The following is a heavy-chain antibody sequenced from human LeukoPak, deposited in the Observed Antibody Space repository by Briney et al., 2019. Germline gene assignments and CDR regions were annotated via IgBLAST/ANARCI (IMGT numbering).Heavy chain of an antibody. J-gene: IGHJ6*03. D-gene: IGHD5-18*01. CDR3: ARTTEGGYTYGYFYYYYMDV. Sequence: SETLSLTCAVSGGSISSGDYSWSRIRQPPGKGLEWIGYIYYSGSTNYNPSLKSRVTISVDTSKNQFSLKLSSVTAADTAVYYCARTTEGGYTYGYFYYYYMDVWGKGTTVTISS. CDR2: IYYSGST. CDR1: GGSISSGDYS. V-gene: IGHV4-61*08.